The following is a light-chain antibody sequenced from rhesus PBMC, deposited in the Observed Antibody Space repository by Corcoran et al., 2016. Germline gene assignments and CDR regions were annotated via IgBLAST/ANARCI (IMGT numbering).Light chain of an antibody. Sequence: DIQMTQSPSSLSASVGDTVTITCRASQSISSWLDWYQQKPGKAPKCLIYKASTLQRGVPSRFSGSGSGTDYTFTISSLQPEDVATYYCQHGYGTPFTFGPGTKLDIK. CDR3: QHGYGTPFT. V-gene: IGKV1-74*01. J-gene: IGKJ3*01. CDR2: KAS. CDR1: QSISSW.